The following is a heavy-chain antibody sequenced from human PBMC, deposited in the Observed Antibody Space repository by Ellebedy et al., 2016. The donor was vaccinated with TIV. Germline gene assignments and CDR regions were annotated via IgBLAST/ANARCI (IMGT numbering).Heavy chain of an antibody. V-gene: IGHV3-53*01. J-gene: IGHJ6*02. CDR1: GFTVSSNF. Sequence: GESLKISCAASGFTVSSNFMTWVRQAPGKGLEWVSVIYGGGTIRYAESVKGRFTISRDNSKNTVDLQMNSLRAEDTAVYYCARPTVPATICGACGMDVWGQGTTVIVSS. D-gene: IGHD2-2*01. CDR3: ARPTVPATICGACGMDV. CDR2: IYGGGTI.